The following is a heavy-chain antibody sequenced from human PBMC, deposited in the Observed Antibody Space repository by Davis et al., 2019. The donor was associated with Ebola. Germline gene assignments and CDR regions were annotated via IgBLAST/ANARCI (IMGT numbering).Heavy chain of an antibody. CDR1: GFTFSNAW. V-gene: IGHV3-73*01. D-gene: IGHD4-11*01. Sequence: GESLKISCAASGFTFSNAWMSWVRQAPGKGLEWVGRIRSKANSYATAYAASVKGRFTISRDDSKNTAYLQMNSLKTEDTAVYYCTSTTAPSLDYWGQGTLVTVSS. CDR3: TSTTAPSLDY. J-gene: IGHJ4*02. CDR2: IRSKANSYAT.